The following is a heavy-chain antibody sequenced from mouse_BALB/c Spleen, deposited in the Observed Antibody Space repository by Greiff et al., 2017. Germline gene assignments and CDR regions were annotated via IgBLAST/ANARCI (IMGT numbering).Heavy chain of an antibody. CDR3: ARPFSLYAMDY. CDR1: GYAFSSYW. V-gene: IGHV1-80*01. Sequence: QVQLQQSGAELVRPGSSVKISCKASGYAFSSYWMNWVKQRPGQGLEWIGHIYPGDGDTNYNGKFKGKATLTADKSSSTAYMQLSSLTSEDSAVYFCARPFSLYAMDYWGQGTWVTVS. CDR2: IYPGDGDT. J-gene: IGHJ4*01.